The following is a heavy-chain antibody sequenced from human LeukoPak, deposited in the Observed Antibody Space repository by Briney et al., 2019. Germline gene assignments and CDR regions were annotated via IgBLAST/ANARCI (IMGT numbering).Heavy chain of an antibody. D-gene: IGHD6-13*01. CDR1: GFTFSSYA. V-gene: IGHV3-23*01. J-gene: IGHJ4*02. CDR2: ISGSGGST. CDR3: AKGPSRGIAAAGTTDNDY. Sequence: GGSLRLSCAASGFTFSSYAMSWVRQAPGKGLEWVSAISGSGGSTYYADSVKGRFTISRDNSKNTLYLQMNSLRAEDTAVYYCAKGPSRGIAAAGTTDNDYWGQGTLVTVSS.